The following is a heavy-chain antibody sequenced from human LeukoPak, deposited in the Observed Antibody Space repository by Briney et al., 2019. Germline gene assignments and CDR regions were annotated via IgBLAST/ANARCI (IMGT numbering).Heavy chain of an antibody. Sequence: SETLSLTCTVSGGSISSTDHYWGWIRQPPGKGLLWIGSIYYGGGTYYNPSLKSRVTISVDTSKNQVSLKLSSVSASDTAVYYCARYAVEYRGTYFDYWGQGTLVTVSS. CDR3: ARYAVEYRGTYFDY. V-gene: IGHV4-39*01. D-gene: IGHD1-26*01. J-gene: IGHJ4*02. CDR2: IYYGGGT. CDR1: GGSISSTDHY.